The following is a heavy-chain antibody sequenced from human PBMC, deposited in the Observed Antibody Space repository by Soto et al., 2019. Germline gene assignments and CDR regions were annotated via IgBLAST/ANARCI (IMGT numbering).Heavy chain of an antibody. Sequence: PSETLSLTCAVHGGSFSGYYWTWIRQPPGKGLEWIGDINHSGSTNYNSSLKSRVTISVDTSKNQLSLKLRSVTAADTAVYYCAREEVPQWFTRGYYAMDVWGQGTTVTVSS. CDR2: INHSGST. CDR3: AREEVPQWFTRGYYAMDV. J-gene: IGHJ6*02. CDR1: GGSFSGYY. D-gene: IGHD2-2*01. V-gene: IGHV4-34*01.